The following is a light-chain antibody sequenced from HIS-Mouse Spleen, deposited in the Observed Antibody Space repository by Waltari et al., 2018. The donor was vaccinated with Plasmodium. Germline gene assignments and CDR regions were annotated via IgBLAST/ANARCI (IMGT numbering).Light chain of an antibody. Sequence: QSVLTQPPSASGTPGQRVTIPCSGSSSNIGSNTVTWYTQLPGTAPKLRIYSNNQRPSGVPDRFSGSKSGTSASLAISGLQSEDEADYYCAAWDDSLNGWVFGGGTKLTVL. CDR1: SSNIGSNT. CDR3: AAWDDSLNGWV. CDR2: SNN. J-gene: IGLJ3*02. V-gene: IGLV1-44*01.